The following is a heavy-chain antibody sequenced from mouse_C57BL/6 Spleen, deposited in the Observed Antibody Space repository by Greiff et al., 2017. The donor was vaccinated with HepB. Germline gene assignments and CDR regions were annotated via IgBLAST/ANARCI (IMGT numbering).Heavy chain of an antibody. J-gene: IGHJ3*01. CDR3: VRQTAASY. CDR2: IRSKSNNYAT. CDR1: GFSFNTYA. Sequence: DVKLVESGGGLVQPKGSLKLSCAASGFSFNTYAMNWVRQAPGKGLEWVARIRSKSNNYATYYADSVKDRFTISRDDSESMLYLQMNNLKTEDTAMYYCVRQTAASYWGQGTLVTVSA. V-gene: IGHV10-1*01.